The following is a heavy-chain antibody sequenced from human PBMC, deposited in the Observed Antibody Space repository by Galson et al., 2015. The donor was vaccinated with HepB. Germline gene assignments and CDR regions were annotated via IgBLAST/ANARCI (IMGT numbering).Heavy chain of an antibody. V-gene: IGHV1-18*01. CDR1: GYTFTSYG. CDR2: ISAYNGNT. Sequence: SVKVSCKASGYTFTSYGISWVRQAPGQGLEWMGWISAYNGNTNYAQKLQGRVTMTTDTSTSTAYMELRSLGSDDTAVYYCARDSGSYGAWPYYFDYWGQGTLVTVSS. J-gene: IGHJ4*02. CDR3: ARDSGSYGAWPYYFDY. D-gene: IGHD1-26*01.